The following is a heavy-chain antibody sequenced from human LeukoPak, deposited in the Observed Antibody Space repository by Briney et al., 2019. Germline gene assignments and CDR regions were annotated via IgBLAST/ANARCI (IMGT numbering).Heavy chain of an antibody. D-gene: IGHD6-19*01. J-gene: IGHJ4*02. CDR3: ARARTGGWSPGVVDY. CDR2: ISSSSYI. Sequence: GGSLRLSCAASGFTFSSYSMNWVRQAPGKGLEWVSSISSSSYIYYADSVKGRFTISSDNAKNSLYLQMNSLRAEDTAVYYCARARTGGWSPGVVDYWGQGTLVTVSS. V-gene: IGHV3-21*01. CDR1: GFTFSSYS.